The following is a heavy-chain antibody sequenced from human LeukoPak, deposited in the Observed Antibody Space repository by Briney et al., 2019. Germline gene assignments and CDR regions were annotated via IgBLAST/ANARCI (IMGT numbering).Heavy chain of an antibody. Sequence: PSETLSLTCAVYGGSFSGYYWSWIRQPPGKGLEWIGEINHSGSTNYNPSLKSRVTISVDTSKNQFSLKLSSVTAADTAVYYCARGCIRTVVTPQYGYWGQGTLVTVSS. J-gene: IGHJ4*02. CDR3: ARGCIRTVVTPQYGY. CDR2: INHSGST. V-gene: IGHV4-34*01. CDR1: GGSFSGYY. D-gene: IGHD4-23*01.